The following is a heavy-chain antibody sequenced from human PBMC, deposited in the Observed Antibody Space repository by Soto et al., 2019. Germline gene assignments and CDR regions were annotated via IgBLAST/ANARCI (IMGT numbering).Heavy chain of an antibody. J-gene: IGHJ6*02. CDR1: GFTVSSNY. D-gene: IGHD6-13*01. CDR3: AREAGAGIAAAANYYYYGMDV. Sequence: EVQLVESGGGLIQPGGSLRLSCAASGFTVSSNYMSWVRQAPGKGLEWVSVIYSGGSTYYADSVKGRFTISRDNSKNTLYLQMNSRRAEDTAVYYCAREAGAGIAAAANYYYYGMDVWGQGTTVTVSS. V-gene: IGHV3-53*01. CDR2: IYSGGST.